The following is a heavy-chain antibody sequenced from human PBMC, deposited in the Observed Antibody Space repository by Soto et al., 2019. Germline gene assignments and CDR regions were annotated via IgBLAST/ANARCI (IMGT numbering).Heavy chain of an antibody. V-gene: IGHV3-7*01. CDR2: IKHDGSTR. CDR1: GLTVSSYW. J-gene: IGHJ5*02. D-gene: IGHD2-2*01. CDR3: ARDPAGEPKKGFDP. Sequence: GGSLRRSCAAAGLTVSSYWMSGERQAPGEGPEWVANIKHDGSTRYYVDSVRGRFTISRDNAKNSLYLQRNSLRAEAPAVYYCARDPAGEPKKGFDPWGEGTLVTVPS.